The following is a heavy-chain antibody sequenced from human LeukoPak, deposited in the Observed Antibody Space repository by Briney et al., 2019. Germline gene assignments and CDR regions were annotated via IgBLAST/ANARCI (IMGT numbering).Heavy chain of an antibody. J-gene: IGHJ4*02. Sequence: GGSLRLSCVGSGFTFSSYEMNWVRQAPGKGLEWVSYISSSGDLIYYADSVRGRFTISRDNAKNSLYLQMISLRAEDTAVYSCARARNSGWNIDYWGRGTLVTVSS. D-gene: IGHD6-19*01. CDR3: ARARNSGWNIDY. CDR2: ISSSGDLI. CDR1: GFTFSSYE. V-gene: IGHV3-48*03.